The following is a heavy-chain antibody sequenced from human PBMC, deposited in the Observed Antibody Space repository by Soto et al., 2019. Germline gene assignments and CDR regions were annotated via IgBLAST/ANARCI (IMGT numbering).Heavy chain of an antibody. V-gene: IGHV1-46*01. CDR2: INPNGGST. J-gene: IGHJ5*02. CDR1: GDTFTSYY. CDR3: ARSLGGVFGRLIEDTNWFAP. D-gene: IGHD3-16*01. Sequence: VSVKVSCKAPGDTFTSYYMHWGRQAPGHGLEWMGVINPNGGSTRFAQKFQGRVTMTSDTSTSTVYMELRGLTSEDTAVYYCARSLGGVFGRLIEDTNWFAPWGQGTLGTVYS.